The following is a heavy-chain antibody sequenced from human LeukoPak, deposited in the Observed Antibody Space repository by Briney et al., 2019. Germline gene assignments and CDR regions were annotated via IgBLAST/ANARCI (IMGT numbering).Heavy chain of an antibody. D-gene: IGHD2/OR15-2a*01. J-gene: IGHJ4*02. CDR3: ARHGANIPFDY. CDR1: GGSISSYY. V-gene: IGHV4-59*08. Sequence: SETLSLTCTVSGGSISSYYWSWIRQPPGKGLEWIGYIYYSGSTNYNPSLKSRVTKSVDTSKNQFSLKLSSVTAADTAVYYCARHGANIPFDYWGQGTLVTVSS. CDR2: IYYSGST.